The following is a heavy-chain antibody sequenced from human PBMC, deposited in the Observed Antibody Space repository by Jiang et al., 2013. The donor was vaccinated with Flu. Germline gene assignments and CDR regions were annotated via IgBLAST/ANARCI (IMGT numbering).Heavy chain of an antibody. CDR2: IKQDGSXK. D-gene: IGHD3-3*01. Sequence: IKQDGSXKYYVDSVKGRFTISRDNAKNSLYLQMNSLRAEDTAVYYCARAGPDFWPAHFDYWGQGTLVTVSS. V-gene: IGHV3-7*01. J-gene: IGHJ4*02. CDR3: ARAGPDFWPAHFDY.